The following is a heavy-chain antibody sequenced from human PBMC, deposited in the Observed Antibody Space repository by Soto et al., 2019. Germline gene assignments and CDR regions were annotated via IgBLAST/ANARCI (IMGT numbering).Heavy chain of an antibody. Sequence: QVQLVQSGAEVKKPGDSVKVSCKASGYTFTSYGISWVRQAPGQGLEWMGWISAYNGNTNYAQKLQGRVTMTTDTSTSTAYMELRSLRSDDTAVYYCARIYCSGGSCSQCPYGMDVWGQGTTVTVSS. CDR1: GYTFTSYG. D-gene: IGHD2-15*01. J-gene: IGHJ6*02. V-gene: IGHV1-18*01. CDR2: ISAYNGNT. CDR3: ARIYCSGGSCSQCPYGMDV.